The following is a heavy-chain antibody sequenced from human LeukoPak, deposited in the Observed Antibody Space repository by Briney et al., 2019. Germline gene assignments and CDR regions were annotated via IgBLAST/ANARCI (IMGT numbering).Heavy chain of an antibody. CDR3: AVISGYDSYYFDY. D-gene: IGHD5-12*01. V-gene: IGHV1-2*02. CDR2: INPNSGGT. J-gene: IGHJ4*02. CDR1: GYTFTGYY. Sequence: ASVKVSCKASGYTFTGYYMHWVRQAPGQGPEWMGWINPNSGGTNYAQKFQGRVTMTRDTSISTAYMELSRLRSDDTAVYYCAVISGYDSYYFDYWGQGTLVTVSS.